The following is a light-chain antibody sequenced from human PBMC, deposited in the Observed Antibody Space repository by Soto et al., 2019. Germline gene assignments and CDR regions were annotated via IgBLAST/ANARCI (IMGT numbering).Light chain of an antibody. V-gene: IGKV1-39*01. Sequence: DIQMTQSPSSLSASVGDRVTITCRSSQGISTYLVWYQQRQGRAPKLLIYAASSLLSGVPSRFSGSGSGTDFTLTISSLQPEDVATYNCQQSDRTPYTFGQGTKLETK. CDR1: QGISTY. CDR2: AAS. CDR3: QQSDRTPYT. J-gene: IGKJ2*01.